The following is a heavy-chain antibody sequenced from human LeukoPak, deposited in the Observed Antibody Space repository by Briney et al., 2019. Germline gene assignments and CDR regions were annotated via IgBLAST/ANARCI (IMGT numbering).Heavy chain of an antibody. J-gene: IGHJ6*02. D-gene: IGHD3-3*01. CDR2: VYYSGST. Sequence: SETLSLTCTVSGGSIRSYYWSWIRQPPEKGLEWIGYVYYSGSTNYNPSLKSRVTISVDTSKNQFSLKLSSVTAADTAVYYCARLTKDYYYGMDVWGQGTTVTVSS. CDR3: ARLTKDYYYGMDV. CDR1: GGSIRSYY. V-gene: IGHV4-59*01.